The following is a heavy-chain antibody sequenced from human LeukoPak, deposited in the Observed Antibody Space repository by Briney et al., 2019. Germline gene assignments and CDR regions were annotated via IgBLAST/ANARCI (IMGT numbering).Heavy chain of an antibody. Sequence: SETLSLTCTVSGGSMSGYYWSWIRQPPGKGLEWIGYIYYSGSTNYNPSLKSRVAISVDTSKIQFSLKLTSVTAADTAVYYCARDKSWQQLAVYYYYGMDVWGQGTTVTVSS. D-gene: IGHD6-13*01. V-gene: IGHV4-59*12. CDR3: ARDKSWQQLAVYYYYGMDV. J-gene: IGHJ6*02. CDR1: GGSMSGYY. CDR2: IYYSGST.